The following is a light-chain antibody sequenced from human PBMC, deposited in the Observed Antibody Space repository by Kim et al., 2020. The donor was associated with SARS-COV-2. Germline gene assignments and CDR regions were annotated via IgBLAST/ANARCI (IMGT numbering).Light chain of an antibody. CDR2: YDS. V-gene: IGLV3-21*04. J-gene: IGLJ2*01. CDR1: NIGSKS. Sequence: SSELTQPPSVSVAPGKTARITCGGNNIGSKSVHWYRQKPGQAPVLVIYYDSDRPSGIPERFSGSNSGNTATLTISRVEAGDEADYYCQVWDSSSDHVVFGGGTQLT. CDR3: QVWDSSSDHVV.